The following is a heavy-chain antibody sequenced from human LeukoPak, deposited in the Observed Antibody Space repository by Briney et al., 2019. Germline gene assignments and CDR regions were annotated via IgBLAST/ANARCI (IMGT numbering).Heavy chain of an antibody. CDR2: ISYDGSNK. Sequence: GGSLRLSCAASGFTFSSYAMHWVRQAPGKGLEWVAVISYDGSNKYYADSVKGRFTISRDNSKNTLYLQMNSLRAEDTAVYYCARDMGREDAFDIWGLGTLVTVSS. J-gene: IGHJ3*02. V-gene: IGHV3-30-3*01. CDR3: ARDMGREDAFDI. D-gene: IGHD1-26*01. CDR1: GFTFSSYA.